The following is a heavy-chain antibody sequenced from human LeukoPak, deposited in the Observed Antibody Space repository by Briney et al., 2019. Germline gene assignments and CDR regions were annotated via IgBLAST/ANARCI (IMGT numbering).Heavy chain of an antibody. CDR3: AKDAPVNIVVVPAANS. J-gene: IGHJ4*02. V-gene: IGHV3-7*03. CDR2: IKYDGSEK. D-gene: IGHD2-2*01. Sequence: GGSLRLSCAASGFTFSNYWMSWVRQAPGRGLEWVANIKYDGSEKYYVDSVKGRFTISRDNDKNSLYLQMNSLRAEDTAVYYCAKDAPVNIVVVPAANSWGQGTLVTVSS. CDR1: GFTFSNYW.